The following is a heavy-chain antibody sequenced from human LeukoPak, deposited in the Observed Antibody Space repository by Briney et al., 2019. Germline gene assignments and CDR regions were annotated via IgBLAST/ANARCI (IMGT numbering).Heavy chain of an antibody. CDR3: ARVQDYGDYPDY. CDR2: INPNSGGT. J-gene: IGHJ4*02. CDR1: GYTFTGYY. Sequence: ASVKVFCKASGYTFTGYYLHWVRQAPGQGLEWMGWINPNSGGTNYAQKFQGRVTMTRDTSISTAYMELSRLRSDDTAVYYCARVQDYGDYPDYWGQGTLVTVSS. V-gene: IGHV1-2*02. D-gene: IGHD4-17*01.